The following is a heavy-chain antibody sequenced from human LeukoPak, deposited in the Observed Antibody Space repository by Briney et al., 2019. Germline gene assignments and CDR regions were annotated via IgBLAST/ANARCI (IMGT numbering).Heavy chain of an antibody. CDR1: GGTFGSYA. CDR3: ARPVSGYPPAAFDI. J-gene: IGHJ3*02. D-gene: IGHD5-18*01. V-gene: IGHV1-69*05. CDR2: IIPIFGTA. Sequence: ASVKVSCKASGGTFGSYAISWVRQAPGQGLEWMGGIIPIFGTANYAQKFQGRVTITTDESTSTAYMELSSLRSEDTAVYYCARPVSGYPPAAFDIWGQGTMVTVSS.